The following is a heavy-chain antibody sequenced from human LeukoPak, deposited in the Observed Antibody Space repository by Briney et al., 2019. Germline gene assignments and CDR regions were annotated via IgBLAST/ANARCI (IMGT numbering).Heavy chain of an antibody. CDR1: GYIFSNYY. V-gene: IGHV1-2*02. Sequence: GASVKVSCKASGYIFSNYYMHWVRQAPGQGLEWIGWINPNSGGTNYAQKFQGRVTMTRDTSISTAYMELRRLTSDDTARYYCARTSSGWFPFDYWGQGTLVTVSS. CDR2: INPNSGGT. D-gene: IGHD6-19*01. CDR3: ARTSSGWFPFDY. J-gene: IGHJ4*02.